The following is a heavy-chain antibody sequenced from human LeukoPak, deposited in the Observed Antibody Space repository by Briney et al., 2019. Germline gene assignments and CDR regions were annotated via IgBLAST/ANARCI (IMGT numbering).Heavy chain of an antibody. Sequence: PGGSLRLSCAASGFTFRSYSMNWVRQPPGKGLEWIGEINHSGSTNYNPSLKSRVTISVDTSKNQFSLKLSSVTAADTAVYYCARHLRMGVGYTVGLRPRDGFDIWGQGTMVTVSS. D-gene: IGHD3-16*02. CDR1: GFTFRSYS. CDR2: INHSGST. V-gene: IGHV4-34*01. CDR3: ARHLRMGVGYTVGLRPRDGFDI. J-gene: IGHJ3*02.